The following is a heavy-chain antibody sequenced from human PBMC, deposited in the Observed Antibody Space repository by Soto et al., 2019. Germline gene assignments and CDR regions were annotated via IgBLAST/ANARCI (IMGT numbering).Heavy chain of an antibody. D-gene: IGHD3-9*01. V-gene: IGHV4-31*03. CDR1: GGSISSGGYY. J-gene: IGHJ5*02. CDR3: AGAYYDILTGYSGANWFDP. CDR2: IYYSGST. Sequence: SETLSLTCTVSGGSISSGGYYWSWIRQHPGKGLEWIGYIYYSGSTYYNPSLKSRVTISVDTSKNQFSLKLSSVTAADTAVYYCAGAYYDILTGYSGANWFDPWGQGTLVTVSS.